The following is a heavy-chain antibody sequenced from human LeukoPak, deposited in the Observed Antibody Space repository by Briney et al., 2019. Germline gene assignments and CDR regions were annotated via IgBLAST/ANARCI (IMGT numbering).Heavy chain of an antibody. D-gene: IGHD5-12*01. V-gene: IGHV4-61*01. J-gene: IGHJ6*03. CDR2: IYYSGST. CDR3: ARVVSGYDFIHYYYYMDV. CDR1: GYSISSGYY. Sequence: PSETLSLTCTVSGYSISSGYYWSWIRQPPGKGLEWIGYIYYSGSTNYNPSLKSRVTISVDTSKNQFSLKLSSVTAADTAVYYCARVVSGYDFIHYYYYMDVWGKGTTVTISS.